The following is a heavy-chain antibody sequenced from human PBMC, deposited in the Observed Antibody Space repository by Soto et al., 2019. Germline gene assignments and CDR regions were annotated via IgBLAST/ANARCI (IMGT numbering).Heavy chain of an antibody. V-gene: IGHV3-53*04. CDR1: GVTGGGIC. CDR3: ARGGSVIGYDILTGYSSDFDY. J-gene: IGHJ4*02. D-gene: IGHD3-9*01. CDR2: IYSGGST. Sequence: GGSMRLSCAAAGVTGGGICMSWVSQAPGKGLEWVSVIYSGGSTYYADSVKGRFTISRHNSKNTLYLQMNSLRAEDTAVYYCARGGSVIGYDILTGYSSDFDYWGQGTLVTVSS.